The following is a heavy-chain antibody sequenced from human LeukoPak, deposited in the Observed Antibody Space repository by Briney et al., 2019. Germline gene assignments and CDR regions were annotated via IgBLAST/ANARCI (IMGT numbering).Heavy chain of an antibody. D-gene: IGHD1-1*01. CDR3: AKAGIGADGAGFLCED. J-gene: IGHJ4*02. CDR2: ASYYVGKQ. Sequence: GGSLTLSCPASGFTFSDYAMSWVRQAPGKGLEWVSTASYYVGKQYHADSVRGRFTVSRDNSRNTVSLQMSSLRVEDTGIYYCAKAGIGADGAGFLCEDWGQGTLVTVSS. CDR1: GFTFSDYA. V-gene: IGHV3-23*01.